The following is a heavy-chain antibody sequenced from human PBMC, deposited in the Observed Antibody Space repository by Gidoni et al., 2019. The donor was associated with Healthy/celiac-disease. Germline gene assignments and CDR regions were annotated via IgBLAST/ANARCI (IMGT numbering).Heavy chain of an antibody. V-gene: IGHV3-9*01. D-gene: IGHD6-6*01. CDR2: ISWNSGSI. Sequence: EGQMGEYEGGRVQQGRSLRRSGADSGFPIDDSAMHWVQPAPGKGMEWVSGISWNSGSICYAASVKGRFTISRDNSKNSLYLQMNSLRAEDTALYYCAKGLAARPRYYGMDVWGHGTTVTVSS. CDR1: GFPIDDSA. CDR3: AKGLAARPRYYGMDV. J-gene: IGHJ6*02.